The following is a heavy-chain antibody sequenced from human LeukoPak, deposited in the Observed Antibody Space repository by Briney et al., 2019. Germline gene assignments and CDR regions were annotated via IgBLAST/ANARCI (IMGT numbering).Heavy chain of an antibody. CDR2: ISWNSGSI. Sequence: GGSLRLSCAASGFTFSSYWMHWVRQAPGKGLEWVSGISWNSGSIGYADSVKGRFTISRDNAKNSLYLQMNSLRAEDMALYYCAKDLGDGYNLAPLDYWGQGTLVTVSS. CDR1: GFTFSSYW. D-gene: IGHD5-24*01. CDR3: AKDLGDGYNLAPLDY. V-gene: IGHV3-9*03. J-gene: IGHJ4*02.